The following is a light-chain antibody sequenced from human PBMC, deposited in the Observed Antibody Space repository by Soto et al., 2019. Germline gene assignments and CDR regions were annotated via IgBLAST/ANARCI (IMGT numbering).Light chain of an antibody. V-gene: IGKV3D-15*01. CDR2: DAS. Sequence: EIVLTQSPGTLSLSPVERAKLSCRSIESVSSSYLAWYQPKPGQAPRLLIYDASNRATGIPARFSGSGSGTEFTLTISSLQSEDFAVYYCQQYNNWPPWTFGQGTKVDI. CDR3: QQYNNWPPWT. CDR1: ESVSSSY. J-gene: IGKJ1*01.